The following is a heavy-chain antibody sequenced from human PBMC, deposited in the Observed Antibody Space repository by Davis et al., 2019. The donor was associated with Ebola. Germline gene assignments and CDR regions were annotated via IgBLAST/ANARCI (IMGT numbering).Heavy chain of an antibody. CDR3: TTEDSSGWWGDY. V-gene: IGHV3-15*01. J-gene: IGHJ4*02. D-gene: IGHD6-19*01. CDR1: GFPFSNAW. CDR2: IKSKTDGGTT. Sequence: GESLKISCAASGFPFSNAWMTWVRQAPGKGLEWVGRIKSKTDGGTTDYAAPVKGRFSISRDDSKNTLYLQMNSLKTEDTAVYYCTTEDSSGWWGDYWGQGTLVTVSS.